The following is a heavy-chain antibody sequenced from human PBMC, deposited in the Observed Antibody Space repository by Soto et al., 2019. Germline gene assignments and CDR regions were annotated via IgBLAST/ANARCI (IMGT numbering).Heavy chain of an antibody. V-gene: IGHV3-7*05. J-gene: IGHJ5*02. CDR1: GFTFSSSW. CDR2: IKPDGTEK. D-gene: IGHD3-22*01. Sequence: EVQLVESGGDLVQPGGSLRLSCAASGFTFSSSWMSWARQAPGKGLEWVANIKPDGTEKYYVDSVKGRFTISRDNAKNSLYLQMNSLRADDTAVYYCARNEYYYDTSNPGWFDPWGQGTLVTVSS. CDR3: ARNEYYYDTSNPGWFDP.